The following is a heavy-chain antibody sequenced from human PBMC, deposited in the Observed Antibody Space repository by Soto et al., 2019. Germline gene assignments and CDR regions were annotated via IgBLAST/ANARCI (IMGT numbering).Heavy chain of an antibody. V-gene: IGHV4-39*07. CDR3: ARTLPNRQLFDS. J-gene: IGHJ4*02. Sequence: SETLSLTCTVAGGSMTRSGYYWGWIRQPPGNELQYIGSVYNNGQTYYNPSLTSPVTISIDTSKNQFSLSLASVTAADTAVYYCARTLPNRQLFDSWSQGTLVTVSS. CDR1: GGSMTRSGYY. CDR2: VYNNGQT. D-gene: IGHD1-1*01.